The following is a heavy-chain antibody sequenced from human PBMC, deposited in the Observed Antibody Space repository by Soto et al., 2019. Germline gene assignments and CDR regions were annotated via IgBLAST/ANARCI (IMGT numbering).Heavy chain of an antibody. V-gene: IGHV4-39*01. CDR3: ARRLIDNWNQGLAFDF. Sequence: QLQLQESGPGLVKPAETLSLKCAVSGGSVSSGNSFWGWIRQPPGKGLEWIGNIYYNRDTYYSHSLKSRVTMSVDTAQNQCSLGLTAVTAADTAVYSCARRLIDNWNQGLAFDFWGQGTLVTVSS. CDR1: GGSVSSGNSF. J-gene: IGHJ3*01. D-gene: IGHD1-20*01. CDR2: IYYNRDT.